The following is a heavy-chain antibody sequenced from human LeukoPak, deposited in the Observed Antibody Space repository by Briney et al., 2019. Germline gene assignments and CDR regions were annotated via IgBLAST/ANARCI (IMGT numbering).Heavy chain of an antibody. Sequence: TSETLSLTCAVSGGSFSGHYWNWIRQPPGKGPEWIGEINHGGSTNYNPSLKSRVTISVDTSQNQFSLRLSSVTAADTAVYYCARGRYVTTRGGAAAGFLDDWGQGTLVTVST. CDR3: ARGRYVTTRGGAAAGFLDD. J-gene: IGHJ4*02. CDR1: GGSFSGHY. V-gene: IGHV4-34*01. D-gene: IGHD6-13*01. CDR2: INHGGST.